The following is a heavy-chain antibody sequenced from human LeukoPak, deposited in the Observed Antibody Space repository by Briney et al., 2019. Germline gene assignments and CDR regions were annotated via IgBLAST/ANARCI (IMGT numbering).Heavy chain of an antibody. CDR3: ARDRGVGAKGVYYYYYYMDV. Sequence: GGSLRLSCAASGFTFSSYWMSWVRQAPGKGLEWVANIKQDGSEKYYVDSVKGRFTISRDNAKNSLYLQMNSLRAEDTAVYYCARDRGVGAKGVYYYYYYMDVWGKGTTVTVSS. J-gene: IGHJ6*03. V-gene: IGHV3-7*01. CDR2: IKQDGSEK. D-gene: IGHD1-26*01. CDR1: GFTFSSYW.